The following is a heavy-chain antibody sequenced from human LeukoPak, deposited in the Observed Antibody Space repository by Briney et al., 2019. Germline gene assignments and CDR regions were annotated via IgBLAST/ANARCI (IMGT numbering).Heavy chain of an antibody. CDR1: GFSFNRYA. CDR3: AKDERGYYDSSGYLGAIDY. J-gene: IGHJ4*02. CDR2: IWYDGSNK. D-gene: IGHD3-22*01. V-gene: IGHV3-30*02. Sequence: GGSLRLSCAASGFSFNRYAMNWVRQAPGKGLEWVAFIWYDGSNKYYADSVKGRFTISRDNSKNTLYLQVNSLRAEGTAVYYCAKDERGYYDSSGYLGAIDYWGQGSLVTVSS.